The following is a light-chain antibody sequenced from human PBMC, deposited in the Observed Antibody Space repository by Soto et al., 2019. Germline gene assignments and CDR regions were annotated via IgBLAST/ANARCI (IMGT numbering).Light chain of an antibody. CDR2: KAS. Sequence: DIPMTQSPSILSASVGDGVTIACRASQSVTLWLTWYQQKPGKAPKLLLYKASTLESGVPSRFSGNGSETDFTLTISSLQPDDIGTYYCQQYNSYPYTFGQGPNWRSN. J-gene: IGKJ2*01. CDR3: QQYNSYPYT. CDR1: QSVTLW. V-gene: IGKV1-5*03.